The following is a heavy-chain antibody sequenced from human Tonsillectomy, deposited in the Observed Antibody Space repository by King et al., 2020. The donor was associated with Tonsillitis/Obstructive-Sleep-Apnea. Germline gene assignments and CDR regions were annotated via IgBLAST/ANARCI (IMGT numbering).Heavy chain of an antibody. J-gene: IGHJ4*02. CDR2: ISGSGGST. Sequence: VQLVESGGGLVQPGGSLRLSCAASGFTFSSYAMSWVRQAPGKGLEWVSAISGSGGSTYYADSVKGRFTISRDNSKNTLYLQMNSLRAEDTAVYYCAKDFVVGGVLEWLFPSRYFDYWGQGTLVTVSS. D-gene: IGHD3-3*01. CDR3: AKDFVVGGVLEWLFPSRYFDY. CDR1: GFTFSSYA. V-gene: IGHV3-23*04.